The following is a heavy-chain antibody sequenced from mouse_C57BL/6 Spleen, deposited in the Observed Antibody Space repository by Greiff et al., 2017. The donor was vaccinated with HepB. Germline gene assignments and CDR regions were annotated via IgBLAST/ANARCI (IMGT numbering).Heavy chain of an antibody. CDR1: GYSITSDY. CDR3: ARRHGSSYWYFDV. J-gene: IGHJ1*03. Sequence: DVMLVESGPGLAKPSQTLSLTCSVTGYSITSDYWNWIRKFPGNKLEYMGYISYSGSTYYNPSLKSRISITRDTSKNQYYLQLNSVTTEDTATYYCARRHGSSYWYFDVWGTGTTVTVSS. V-gene: IGHV3-8*01. CDR2: ISYSGST. D-gene: IGHD1-1*01.